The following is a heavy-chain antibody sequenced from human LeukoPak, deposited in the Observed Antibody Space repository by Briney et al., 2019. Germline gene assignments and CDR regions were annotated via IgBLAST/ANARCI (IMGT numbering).Heavy chain of an antibody. CDR3: ARDLNGFSGSYNIYNWFDP. D-gene: IGHD1-26*01. CDR1: GGSISSYY. V-gene: IGHV4-4*07. J-gene: IGHJ5*02. CDR2: IYTSGST. Sequence: PSETLSLTCTVSGGSISSYYWSWIRQPAGKGLEWIGRIYTSGSTNYNPSLKSRVTMSVDTSKNQFSLKLSSVTAADTAVYYCARDLNGFSGSYNIYNWFDPWGQGTLVTVSS.